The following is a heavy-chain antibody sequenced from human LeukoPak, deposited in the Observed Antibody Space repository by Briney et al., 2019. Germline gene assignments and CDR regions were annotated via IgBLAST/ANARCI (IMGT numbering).Heavy chain of an antibody. CDR2: IYHSGST. CDR1: GYSISSGYY. V-gene: IGHV4-38-2*01. J-gene: IGHJ4*02. CDR3: ARKSGGYYDSSTYPPPYYFDY. Sequence: PSETLSLTCAVSGYSISSGYYWGWIRQPPGKGLEWIGSIYHSGSTYYNPSLKSRVTMSVDTSRNQFSLKLTSVTAADTAVYYCARKSGGYYDSSTYPPPYYFDYWGQGTLVTVSS. D-gene: IGHD3-22*01.